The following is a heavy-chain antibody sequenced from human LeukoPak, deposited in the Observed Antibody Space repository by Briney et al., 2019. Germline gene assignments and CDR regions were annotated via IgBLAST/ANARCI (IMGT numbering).Heavy chain of an antibody. D-gene: IGHD6-13*01. Sequence: ASVTVSCKASGYTFTGYYMHWVRQAPGQGLEWMGWMNPNSGNTGYAQKFQGRVTITRNTSISTAYMELSSLRSEDTAVYYCARGGTHYYYYYMDVWGKGTTVTVSS. V-gene: IGHV1-8*03. CDR1: GYTFTGYY. CDR3: ARGGTHYYYYYMDV. CDR2: MNPNSGNT. J-gene: IGHJ6*03.